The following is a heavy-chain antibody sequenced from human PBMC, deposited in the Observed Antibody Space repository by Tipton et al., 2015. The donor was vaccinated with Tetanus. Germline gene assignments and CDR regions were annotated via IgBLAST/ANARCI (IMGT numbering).Heavy chain of an antibody. CDR3: ARGFYIGSYYYYGMDV. CDR2: IYYSGST. Sequence: TLSLTCTVSGGSISSYYWSWIRQPPGKGLEWIGYIYYSGSTYYNPSLKSRVTISVDTSKNQFSLKLSSVTAADTAVYYCARGFYIGSYYYYGMDVWGQGTTVTVSS. V-gene: IGHV4-59*04. CDR1: GGSISSYY. J-gene: IGHJ6*02.